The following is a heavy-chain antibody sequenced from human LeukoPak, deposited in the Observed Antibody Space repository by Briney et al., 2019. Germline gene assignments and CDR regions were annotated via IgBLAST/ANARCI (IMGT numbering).Heavy chain of an antibody. CDR3: ASTEGDY. CDR2: INHSGST. J-gene: IGHJ4*02. CDR1: GGSFSGYY. Sequence: KPSETLSLTCAVYGGSFSGYYWSWIRQPPGKGLEWIGEINHSGSTNYNPSLKSRVTISVDTSKNQFSLKLSSVTAADTAVYYCASTEGDYWGQGTLVTVSS. V-gene: IGHV4-34*01.